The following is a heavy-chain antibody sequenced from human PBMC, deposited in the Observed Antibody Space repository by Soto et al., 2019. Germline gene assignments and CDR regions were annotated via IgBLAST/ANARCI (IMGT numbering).Heavy chain of an antibody. CDR1: GFTFSSYG. J-gene: IGHJ4*02. Sequence: GGSLRLSCAASGFTFSSYGMHWVRQAPGKGLEWVAVIWYDGSNKYYADSVKGRFTISRDNSKNTLCLQMNSLRAEDTAVYYCARVSSYHDSSGYVDYWGQGTLVTVSS. CDR3: ARVSSYHDSSGYVDY. CDR2: IWYDGSNK. D-gene: IGHD3-22*01. V-gene: IGHV3-33*01.